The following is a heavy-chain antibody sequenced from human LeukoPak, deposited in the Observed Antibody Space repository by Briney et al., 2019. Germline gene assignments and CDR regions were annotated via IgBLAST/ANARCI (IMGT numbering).Heavy chain of an antibody. CDR1: GGSISSGGYS. CDR3: ARDRAQQLDY. V-gene: IGHV4-30-2*01. D-gene: IGHD1/OR15-1a*01. CDR2: IYHSGST. Sequence: SETLSLTCAVSGGSISSGGYSWSWIRQPPGKGLEWIGYIYHSGSTYYNPSLKSRVTISVDRSKNQFSLKLSSVTAADTAVYYCARDRAQQLDYWGQGTLVTVSS. J-gene: IGHJ4*02.